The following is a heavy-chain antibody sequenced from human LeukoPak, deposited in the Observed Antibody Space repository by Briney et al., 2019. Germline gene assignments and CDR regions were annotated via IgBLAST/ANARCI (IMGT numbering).Heavy chain of an antibody. J-gene: IGHJ2*01. CDR3: ARVRDGYNYYWYCDL. D-gene: IGHD5-24*01. CDR1: GGTFSSYA. Sequence: SVTVSFTASGGTFSSYAISWVRQAPGQGLEWMGGIIPIFGTANYAQKFQGRVTITTDESTSTAYMELSSLRSEDTAVYYCARVRDGYNYYWYCDLWGRGTLVTVSS. CDR2: IIPIFGTA. V-gene: IGHV1-69*05.